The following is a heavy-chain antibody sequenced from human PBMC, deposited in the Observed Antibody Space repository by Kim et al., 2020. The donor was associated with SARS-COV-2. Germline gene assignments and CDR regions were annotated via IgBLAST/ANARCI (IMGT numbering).Heavy chain of an antibody. CDR1: GFTFSSYS. CDR3: TSEGMGESRPSFYD. CDR2: ISNDGGAK. D-gene: IGHD3-22*01. J-gene: IGHJ4*02. Sequence: GGSLRLSCAASGFTFSSYSLHWVRQAPGKGLEWVAVISNDGGAKYYADSVKGRFSITRANYKNTKYLQMNSQRVNDAAMDDCTSEGMGESRPSFYDWGQG. V-gene: IGHV3-30*01.